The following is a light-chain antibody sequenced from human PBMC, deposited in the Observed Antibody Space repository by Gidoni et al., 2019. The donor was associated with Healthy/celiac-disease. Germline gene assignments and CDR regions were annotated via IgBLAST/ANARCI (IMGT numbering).Light chain of an antibody. CDR1: KLGEKY. CDR2: QAS. J-gene: IGLJ2*01. CDR3: QAWDSSAVV. Sequence: SYELTQPPAVSVSPGQTASITCSGDKLGEKYACWYQQKPGQSPVLVIYQASQRPSGIPERFSGYNAGNTATLTMSGTQAMDEADYYCQAWDSSAVVVGGGTKLT. V-gene: IGLV3-1*01.